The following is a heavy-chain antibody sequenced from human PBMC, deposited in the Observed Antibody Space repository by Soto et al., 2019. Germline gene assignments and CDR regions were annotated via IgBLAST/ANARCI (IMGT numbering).Heavy chain of an antibody. Sequence: GGSLRLSCAASGFTFSSYAMIWVRQAPGKGLEWVSAISGSGGSTYYADSVKGRFTISRDNSKNTLYLQMNSLRAEDTAVYYCAKDLSGGGYDSSFDYWGQGTLVTVSS. CDR3: AKDLSGGGYDSSFDY. J-gene: IGHJ4*02. V-gene: IGHV3-23*01. CDR1: GFTFSSYA. D-gene: IGHD5-12*01. CDR2: ISGSGGST.